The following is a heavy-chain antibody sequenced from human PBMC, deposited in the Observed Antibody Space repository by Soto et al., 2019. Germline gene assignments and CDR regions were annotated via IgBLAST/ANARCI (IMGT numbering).Heavy chain of an antibody. V-gene: IGHV3-30*18. D-gene: IGHD5-18*01. CDR3: AKDFTAMVTGLDY. J-gene: IGHJ4*02. CDR2: ISYDGSNK. CDR1: GFTFSSYG. Sequence: GGSLRLSCAASGFTFSSYGMHWVRQAPGKGLEWVAVISYDGSNKYYADSVKGRFTISRDNSKNTLYLQMNSLRAEDTAVYYCAKDFTAMVTGLDYWGQGTLVTVSS.